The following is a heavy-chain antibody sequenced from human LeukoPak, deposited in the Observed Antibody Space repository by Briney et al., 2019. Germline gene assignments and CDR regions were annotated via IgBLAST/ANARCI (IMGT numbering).Heavy chain of an antibody. CDR1: GYTFTGYY. D-gene: IGHD2-2*01. CDR2: INPNSGGT. Sequence: GASVKVSCKASGYTFTGYYMHWVRQAPGQGLEWMGWINPNSGGTNYAQKFQGRVTMTRDTSISTAYMELSRLRSDDTAVYYCARGGRWDIVVVPAAIVYWGQGTLVTVSS. CDR3: ARGGRWDIVVVPAAIVY. J-gene: IGHJ4*02. V-gene: IGHV1-2*02.